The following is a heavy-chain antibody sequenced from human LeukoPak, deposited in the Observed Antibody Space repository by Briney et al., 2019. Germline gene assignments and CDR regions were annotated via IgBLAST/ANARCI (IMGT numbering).Heavy chain of an antibody. V-gene: IGHV1-69*13. D-gene: IGHD3-22*01. CDR1: GGTFSSYA. CDR3: ARGYYDSSGYYYFDY. J-gene: IGHJ4*02. Sequence: ASVKVSCKASGGTFSSYAISWVRQAPGQGLEWMGGIIPIFGTANYAQKSQGRVTITADESTSTAYMELSSLRSEDTAVYYCARGYYDSSGYYYFDYWGQGTLVTVSS. CDR2: IIPIFGTA.